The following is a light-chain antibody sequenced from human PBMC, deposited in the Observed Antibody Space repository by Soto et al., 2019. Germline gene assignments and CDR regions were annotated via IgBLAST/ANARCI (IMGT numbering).Light chain of an antibody. CDR3: QHYNSYSEA. CDR1: QTISSS. Sequence: DIQMTQSPSTLSGSVGDRVTITCRASQTISSSSAWYQQKPGKAPKLLIYKASTLKSGVPSRFSGSGSGTEFTLTISSLQPDDFATYYCQHYNSYSEAFGQGTKVELK. J-gene: IGKJ1*01. V-gene: IGKV1-5*03. CDR2: KAS.